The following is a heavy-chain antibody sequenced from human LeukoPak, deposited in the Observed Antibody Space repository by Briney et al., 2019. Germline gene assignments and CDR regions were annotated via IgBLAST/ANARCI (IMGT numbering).Heavy chain of an antibody. V-gene: IGHV4-38-2*01. Sequence: SETLSLTCAVSGYSISSGYYWGWIRQPPGKGLVWIGSIYHSGSTYYNPSLKSRVTISVDTSKNQFSLKLSSVTAADTAVYYCARGSHYYYGMDVWGKGTTVTVSS. J-gene: IGHJ6*04. CDR2: IYHSGST. CDR3: ARGSHYYYGMDV. CDR1: GYSISSGYY.